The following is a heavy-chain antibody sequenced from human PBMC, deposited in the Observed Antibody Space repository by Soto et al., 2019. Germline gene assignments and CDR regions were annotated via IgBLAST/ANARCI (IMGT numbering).Heavy chain of an antibody. J-gene: IGHJ4*02. CDR3: TRDIAARHY. CDR1: GFTFSGSA. CDR2: IRSKANSYAT. D-gene: IGHD6-6*01. V-gene: IGHV3-73*01. Sequence: GGSLRLSCAASGFTFSGSAMHWVRQASGKGLEWVGRIRSKANSYATAYAASVKGRFTISRDDSKNTAYLQMNSLKTEDTAVYYCTRDIAARHYWGQGTLVTVSS.